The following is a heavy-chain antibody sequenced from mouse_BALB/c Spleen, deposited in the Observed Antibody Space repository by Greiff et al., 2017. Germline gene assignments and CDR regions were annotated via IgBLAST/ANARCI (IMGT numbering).Heavy chain of an antibody. CDR3: ARPYYGNYWYFDV. CDR1: GFAFSSYD. D-gene: IGHD2-10*01. CDR2: ISSGGGST. J-gene: IGHJ1*01. Sequence: EVKLVESGGGLVKPGGSLKLSCAASGFAFSSYDMSWVRQTPEKRLEWVAYISSGGGSTYYPDTVKGRFTISRDNAKNTLYLQMSSLKSEDTAMYYCARPYYGNYWYFDVWGAGTTVTVSS. V-gene: IGHV5-12-1*01.